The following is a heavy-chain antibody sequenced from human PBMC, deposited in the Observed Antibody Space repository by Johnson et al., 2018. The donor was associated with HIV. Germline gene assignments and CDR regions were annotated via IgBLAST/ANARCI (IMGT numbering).Heavy chain of an antibody. CDR2: IKSKTDGGTT. V-gene: IGHV3-15*01. CDR3: ARENPELGRFAFDI. D-gene: IGHD1-14*01. J-gene: IGHJ3*02. CDR1: GFTLSNAW. Sequence: VQLVESGGGLVKPGGSLRLSCAASGFTLSNAWMSWVRQAPGKGLEWVGRIKSKTDGGTTDYAAPVKGRFTISRDNSKNTLYLQMNSLRAEDTAVYYCARENPELGRFAFDIWGQGTMVTVSS.